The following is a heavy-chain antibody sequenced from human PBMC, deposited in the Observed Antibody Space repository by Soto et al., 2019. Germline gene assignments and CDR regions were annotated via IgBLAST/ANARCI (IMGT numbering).Heavy chain of an antibody. Sequence: GGSLRLSCAASGFTFSSYSMNWVRQAPGKGLEWVSSISSSSSYIYYADSVKGRFTISRDNAKNSLYLQMNSLRAEDTAVYYCARDCSGYFSYYYYYMDVWGKGTTVTVSS. V-gene: IGHV3-21*01. CDR2: ISSSSSYI. J-gene: IGHJ6*03. D-gene: IGHD3-3*01. CDR1: GFTFSSYS. CDR3: ARDCSGYFSYYYYYMDV.